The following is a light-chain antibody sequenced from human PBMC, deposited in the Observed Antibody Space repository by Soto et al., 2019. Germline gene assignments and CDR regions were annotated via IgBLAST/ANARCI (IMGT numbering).Light chain of an antibody. CDR2: KAS. V-gene: IGKV1-5*03. CDR1: QSISSW. Sequence: DLQMTQSPSTLSASVGDRVTITCRASQSISSWLAWYQQKPGTAPKLLIYKASSLETGVPSRFIGSGSGTEFTLTISSLQPDDFATYYCQQYNSYWTFGQGTKVEIK. CDR3: QQYNSYWT. J-gene: IGKJ1*01.